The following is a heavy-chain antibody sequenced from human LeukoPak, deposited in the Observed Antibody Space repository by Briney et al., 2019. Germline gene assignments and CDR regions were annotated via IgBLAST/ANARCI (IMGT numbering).Heavy chain of an antibody. CDR2: ISYDGSNK. CDR1: GFTFSSYG. V-gene: IGHV3-30*03. Sequence: GGSLRLSCAASGFTFSSYGMHWVRQAPGKGLEWVAVISYDGSNKYYADSVKGRFTISRDNSKNTLYLQMNSLRAEDTAVYYCAIGTYYYGSRSYVWGQGTLVTVSS. CDR3: AIGTYYYGSRSYV. J-gene: IGHJ4*02. D-gene: IGHD3-10*01.